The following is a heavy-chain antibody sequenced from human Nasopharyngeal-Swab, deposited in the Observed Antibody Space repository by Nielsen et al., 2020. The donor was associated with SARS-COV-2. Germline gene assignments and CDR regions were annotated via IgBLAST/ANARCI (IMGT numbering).Heavy chain of an antibody. CDR3: AHSSLSAFDI. CDR2: ISSSSSTI. J-gene: IGHJ3*02. Sequence: VRQMPGKGLEWVSYISSSSSTIYYADSVKGRFTISRDNPKNSLYLQMNSLRAEDTAVYYCAHSSLSAFDIWGQGTMVTVSS. V-gene: IGHV3-48*04. D-gene: IGHD6-6*01.